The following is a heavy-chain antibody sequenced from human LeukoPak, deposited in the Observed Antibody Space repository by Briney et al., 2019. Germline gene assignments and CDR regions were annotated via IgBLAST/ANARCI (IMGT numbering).Heavy chain of an antibody. V-gene: IGHV3-23*01. CDR3: AKQYSDHLSSIDY. Sequence: PGGSLRLSCAASELTFSSYAMSWVRLAPGKGLEWVSGISGSGGSTYYADSVKGRFTISRDNSKNTVYLQMNSLRAEDTALYYCAKQYSDHLSSIDYWGQGTLVTASS. D-gene: IGHD4-17*01. J-gene: IGHJ4*02. CDR2: ISGSGGST. CDR1: ELTFSSYA.